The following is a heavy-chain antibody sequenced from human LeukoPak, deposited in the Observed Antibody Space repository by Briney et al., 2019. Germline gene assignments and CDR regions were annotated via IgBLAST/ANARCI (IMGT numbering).Heavy chain of an antibody. D-gene: IGHD4-17*01. Sequence: PSETLSLTCTVSGGSISSSSYYWGWIRQPPGKGLEWIGSIYYSGSTYYNPSLKSRVTISVDTSKNQFSLKLSSVTAADTAVYYCARPLQHDYGDLRAFDIWGQGTMVTVSS. V-gene: IGHV4-39*01. CDR2: IYYSGST. CDR1: GGSISSSSYY. J-gene: IGHJ3*02. CDR3: ARPLQHDYGDLRAFDI.